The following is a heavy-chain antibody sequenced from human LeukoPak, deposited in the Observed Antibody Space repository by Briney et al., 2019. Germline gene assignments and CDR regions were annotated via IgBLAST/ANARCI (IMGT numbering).Heavy chain of an antibody. J-gene: IGHJ4*02. D-gene: IGHD1-14*01. V-gene: IGHV3-21*01. CDR1: GFTFSSYS. CDR2: ISSSSSYI. CDR3: ARRTPGLFDY. Sequence: PGGSLRLSCAASGFTFSSYSMNWVRQAPGKGLEWVSSISSSSSYIYYADSVKGRFTISGDNAKNSLYLQMNSLRAEDTAVYYCARRTPGLFDYWGQGTLVTVSS.